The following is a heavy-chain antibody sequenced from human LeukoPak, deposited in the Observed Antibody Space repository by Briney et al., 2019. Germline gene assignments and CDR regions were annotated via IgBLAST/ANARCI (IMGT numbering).Heavy chain of an antibody. D-gene: IGHD3-10*01. CDR1: GGSINSSKYY. Sequence: PSETLSLTCTVSGGSINSSKYYWGWIRQPPGKGLEWIGSIYYSGSTYYNPSLKSRVTISVDTSKKQFSLKLSSVTAADTAVYYCARHINRMVRGVIFYYYYYMDVWGKGTTVTISS. CDR2: IYYSGST. CDR3: ARHINRMVRGVIFYYYYYMDV. J-gene: IGHJ6*03. V-gene: IGHV4-39*01.